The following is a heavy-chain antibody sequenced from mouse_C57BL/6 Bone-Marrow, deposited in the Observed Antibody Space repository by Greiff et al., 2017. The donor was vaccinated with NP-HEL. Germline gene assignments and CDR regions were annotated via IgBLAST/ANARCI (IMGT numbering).Heavy chain of an antibody. Sequence: EAGGVDFSRYWMSWVRRAPGKGLEWIGEINPDSSTINYAPSLKDKFIISRDNAKNTLYLQMSKVRSEDTALYYCARGGRLGWYFDVWGTGTTVTVSS. CDR2: INPDSSTI. D-gene: IGHD2-4*01. CDR3: ARGGRLGWYFDV. CDR1: GVDFSRYW. V-gene: IGHV4-1*01. J-gene: IGHJ1*03.